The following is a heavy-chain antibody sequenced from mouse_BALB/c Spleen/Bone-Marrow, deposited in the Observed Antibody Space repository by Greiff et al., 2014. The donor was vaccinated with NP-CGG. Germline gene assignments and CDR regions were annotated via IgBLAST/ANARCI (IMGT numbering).Heavy chain of an antibody. D-gene: IGHD1-3*01. V-gene: IGHV1S126*01. Sequence: VQLVESGPQLVRPGASVKISCKASGYSFTSYWMHWVKQRPGQGLEWIGMIDPSDSETKLNQKFKDKATLTVDKSSSTAYLQLSCPTSEDSAVYYCARRDNAPFAYWGQGTLVTVAA. J-gene: IGHJ3*01. CDR1: GYSFTSYW. CDR2: IDPSDSET. CDR3: ARRDNAPFAY.